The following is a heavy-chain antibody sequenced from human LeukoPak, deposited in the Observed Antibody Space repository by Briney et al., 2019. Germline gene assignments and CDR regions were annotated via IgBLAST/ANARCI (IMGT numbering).Heavy chain of an antibody. V-gene: IGHV4-59*08. D-gene: IGHD2-2*01. CDR2: IYYSGST. CDR1: GGSISSYY. Sequence: SETLSLTCTVSGGSISSYYWSWIRQPPGKGLEWIGYIYYSGSTNYNPYLKSRVTISVDTSKNQFSLKLSSVTAADTAVYYCARVVPAANYYYYYGMDVWGQGTTVTVSS. J-gene: IGHJ6*02. CDR3: ARVVPAANYYYYYGMDV.